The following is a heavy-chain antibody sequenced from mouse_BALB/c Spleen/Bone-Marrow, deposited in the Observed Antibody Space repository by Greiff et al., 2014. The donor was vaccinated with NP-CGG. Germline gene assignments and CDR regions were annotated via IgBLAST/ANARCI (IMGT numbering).Heavy chain of an antibody. CDR3: ARLDGFAY. CDR2: ISYGGSN. CDR1: GYSITSGYY. V-gene: IGHV3-6*02. J-gene: IGHJ3*01. Sequence: ESGPGLVKPSQSLSLTCSVTGYSITSGYYWNWIRQFPGNKLEWMGYISYGGSNNYNPSLKNRISITRDTSKNQFFLKLNSVTTEDTATYYCARLDGFAYWGQGTLVTVSA.